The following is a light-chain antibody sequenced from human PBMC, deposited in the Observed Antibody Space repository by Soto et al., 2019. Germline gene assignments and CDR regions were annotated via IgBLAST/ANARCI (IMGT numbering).Light chain of an antibody. J-gene: IGKJ4*01. Sequence: IGRTQSPAPLSASTRERVILSCSASRGVSSDLAWYQQKPGQAPRLLTYCASTRATGIPARFSGSGSGTEFTLTISSLQSEDFAVYYCQQYNNWPPLTFGGGTKVDIK. CDR3: QQYNNWPPLT. CDR2: CAS. CDR1: RGVSSD. V-gene: IGKV3-15*01.